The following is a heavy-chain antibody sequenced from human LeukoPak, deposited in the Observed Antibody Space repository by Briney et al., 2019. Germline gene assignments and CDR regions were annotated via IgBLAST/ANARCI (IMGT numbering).Heavy chain of an antibody. Sequence: GESLKISCKGSGYSFTSYWIGWVRQMPGKDLEWMGIIYPGDSDIRYSPSFQGQVTISADKSINTAYLQWSSLKASDTAIYYCARPGSSSDAFNIWGQGTMVTVSS. V-gene: IGHV5-51*01. CDR1: GYSFTSYW. J-gene: IGHJ3*02. CDR3: ARPGSSSDAFNI. D-gene: IGHD6-13*01. CDR2: IYPGDSDI.